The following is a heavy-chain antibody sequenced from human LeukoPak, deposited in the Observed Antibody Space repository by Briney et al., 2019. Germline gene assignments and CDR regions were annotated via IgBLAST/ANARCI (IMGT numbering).Heavy chain of an antibody. Sequence: GESLKISCKGSGYSFTSYWIGWVRQMPGKGLEWMGIIYPGDSDTRYSPSFQGQVIISGDRSTRTAYLQWRSLQASDTAMYYCATGYYDGMPYWGQGTLVTVSP. V-gene: IGHV5-51*01. CDR2: IYPGDSDT. J-gene: IGHJ4*02. CDR3: ATGYYDGMPY. D-gene: IGHD3-22*01. CDR1: GYSFTSYW.